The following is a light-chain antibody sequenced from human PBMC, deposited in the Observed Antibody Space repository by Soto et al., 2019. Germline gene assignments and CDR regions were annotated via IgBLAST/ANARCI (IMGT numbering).Light chain of an antibody. V-gene: IGLV1-40*01. CDR2: GNS. CDR3: QSYDSSLSGWV. J-gene: IGLJ3*02. Sequence: QSVLTQPPSVSGAPGQRVTISCTGSSSHIGAGYDVHWYQQLPGTAPKLLIYGNSNRPSGVPDRFSGSKSGTSASLAITGLQAEDEADYYGQSYDSSLSGWVFGGGTKLTVL. CDR1: SSHIGAGYD.